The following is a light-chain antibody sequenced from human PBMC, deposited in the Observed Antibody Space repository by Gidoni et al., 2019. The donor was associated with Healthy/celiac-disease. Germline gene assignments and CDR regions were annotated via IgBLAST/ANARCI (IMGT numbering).Light chain of an antibody. CDR3: QQYYSTPCS. Sequence: DIVMTQSPYYLAVSLVERATINCKSSQSVLYLSNNKNDLACYQPKPGQPPKLLIYWASTRESGVPDRFSGCVSETDFTLTISSLQAEDVAVYYCQQYYSTPCSFGQGTKLEIK. V-gene: IGKV4-1*01. CDR2: WAS. CDR1: QSVLYLSNNKND. J-gene: IGKJ2*04.